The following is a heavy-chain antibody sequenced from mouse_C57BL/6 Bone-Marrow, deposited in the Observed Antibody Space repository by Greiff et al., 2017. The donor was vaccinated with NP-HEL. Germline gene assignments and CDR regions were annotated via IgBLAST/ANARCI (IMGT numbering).Heavy chain of an antibody. D-gene: IGHD4-1*01. Sequence: QVQLQQPGAELVKPGASVKLSCKASGYTFTSYWMHWVKQRPGQGLEWIGMIHPNSGSTNYNEKFKSKATLTVDKSSSTAYMQLSSLTSGDSAVYSCASLTGTWYFGVWGTGTTVTGSS. CDR3: ASLTGTWYFGV. V-gene: IGHV1-64*01. CDR2: IHPNSGST. CDR1: GYTFTSYW. J-gene: IGHJ1*03.